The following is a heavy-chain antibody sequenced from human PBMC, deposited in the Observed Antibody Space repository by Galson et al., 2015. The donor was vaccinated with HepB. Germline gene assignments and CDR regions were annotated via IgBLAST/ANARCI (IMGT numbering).Heavy chain of an antibody. V-gene: IGHV1-3*01. CDR1: GYTFTSYT. Sequence: SVKVSWKASGYTFTSYTIHWVRQAPGQRLEWMGWINVGKDNTEYSQKFQGRVTITTDTSASTAYMELSSLRSEDTAVYYCARLRASGYSYGYGFDYWGQGTLVTVSS. J-gene: IGHJ4*02. CDR3: ARLRASGYSYGYGFDY. CDR2: INVGKDNT. D-gene: IGHD5-18*01.